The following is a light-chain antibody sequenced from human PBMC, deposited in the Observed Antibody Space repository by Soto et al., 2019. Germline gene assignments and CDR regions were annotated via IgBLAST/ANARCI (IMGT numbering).Light chain of an antibody. CDR1: KLGDKY. CDR2: QDN. V-gene: IGLV3-1*01. CDR3: QAWDSSTGV. J-gene: IGLJ1*01. Sequence: SSELTQPPSVSVSPGQTASITYSGDKLGDKYASWYQQKPGQSPVLLIYQDNKRPSGIPERFSGSNSGNTATLTISGTQAMDEADYYCQAWDSSTGVFGTGTKLTVL.